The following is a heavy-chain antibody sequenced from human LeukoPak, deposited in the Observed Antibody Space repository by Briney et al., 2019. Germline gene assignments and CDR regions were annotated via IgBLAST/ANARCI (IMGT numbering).Heavy chain of an antibody. CDR3: AKFRGFDILTPPLMDV. CDR1: GFTFSSYS. V-gene: IGHV3-21*01. Sequence: GGSLRLSCAASGFTFSSYSMNWVRQAPGKGLEWVSSISSSSSYIYYADSVKGRFTISRDNAKNSLYLQMNSLRAEDTAVYYCAKFRGFDILTPPLMDVWGQGTTVTVSS. D-gene: IGHD3-9*01. J-gene: IGHJ6*02. CDR2: ISSSSSYI.